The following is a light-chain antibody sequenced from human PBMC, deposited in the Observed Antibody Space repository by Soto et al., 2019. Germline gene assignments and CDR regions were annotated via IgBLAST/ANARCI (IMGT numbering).Light chain of an antibody. V-gene: IGLV2-14*01. CDR3: SSYTSSSTLGYV. Sequence: LTQPASVSGSPGQSITISCTGTSSDVGGYNYVSWYQQHPGKAPKLMIYDVSNRPSGVSNRFSGSKSGNTASLTISGLQAEDEADYYCSSYTSSSTLGYVFGTGTKVTVL. CDR1: SSDVGGYNY. J-gene: IGLJ1*01. CDR2: DVS.